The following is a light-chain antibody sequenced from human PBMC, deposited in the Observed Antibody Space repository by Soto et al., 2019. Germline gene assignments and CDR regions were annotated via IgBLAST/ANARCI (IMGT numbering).Light chain of an antibody. CDR2: KTT. J-gene: IGKJ4*01. Sequence: DIQMTQSPSTLSASVGDRVTITCRASQSIDNWLAWYQQKPEKAPKLLIYKTTNLENGVPSRFSGSGSGTEFSLSISSLQPDDFATYSCQQYKSFSLTFGGGTRVEL. V-gene: IGKV1-5*03. CDR3: QQYKSFSLT. CDR1: QSIDNW.